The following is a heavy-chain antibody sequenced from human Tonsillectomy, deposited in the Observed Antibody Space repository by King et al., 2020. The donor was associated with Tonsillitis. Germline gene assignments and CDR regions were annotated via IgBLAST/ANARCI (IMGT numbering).Heavy chain of an antibody. V-gene: IGHV3-9*01. D-gene: IGHD3-22*01. CDR1: GFTFDDYG. Sequence: VQLVESGGGLVQPGRSLRLSCEASGFTFDDYGMHWVRQAPGKGLEWVSGINWNSGSIGYADSVKGRFTISRDNAKSSLYLQMNSLRAEDTALYYCAKPFDSRGSRWGDVFEIWGQGTMVTVSS. CDR2: INWNSGSI. J-gene: IGHJ3*02. CDR3: AKPFDSRGSRWGDVFEI.